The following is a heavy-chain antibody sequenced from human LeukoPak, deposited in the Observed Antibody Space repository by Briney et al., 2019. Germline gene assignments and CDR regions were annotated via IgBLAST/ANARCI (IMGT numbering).Heavy chain of an antibody. D-gene: IGHD4-23*01. Sequence: GEALRLSCAASGFMFSSYWMAWVRQAPGEGLEWVANIKPDGTATYYVDSVKGRFTISTDNAKNLLYLQMNSVRGEEAALYFCGGPGYETGVNLWGQGTLVTVSS. CDR2: IKPDGTAT. CDR1: GFMFSSYW. CDR3: GGPGYETGVNL. V-gene: IGHV3-7*01. J-gene: IGHJ4*01.